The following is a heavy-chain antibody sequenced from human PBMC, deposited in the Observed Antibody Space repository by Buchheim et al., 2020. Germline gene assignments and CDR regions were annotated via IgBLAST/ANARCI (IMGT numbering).Heavy chain of an antibody. CDR3: ARGVRKARSTTFDY. CDR1: GYTFTGYY. Sequence: QVQLVQSGAEVKKPGASVKVSCKASGYTFTGYYMHWVRQAPGQGLEWMGWMNPNSGNTGYAQKFQGRVTMTRNTSISTAYMELSSLRSEDTAVYYCARGVRKARSTTFDYWGQGTL. CDR2: MNPNSGNT. J-gene: IGHJ4*02. V-gene: IGHV1-8*02. D-gene: IGHD2-2*01.